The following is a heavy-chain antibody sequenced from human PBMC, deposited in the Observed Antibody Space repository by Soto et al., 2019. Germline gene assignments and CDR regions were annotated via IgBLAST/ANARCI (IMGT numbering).Heavy chain of an antibody. V-gene: IGHV3-48*03. Sequence: EVQLVESGGGLVQPGGSLRLSCAASGFTFSSYEMNWVRQAPGKGLEWVSYISSSGSTIYYADSVKGRFTISRDNAKNSLYLQMNSLRAEDTAVYYCARMGVTAPTYYDFWSGSYREHYYYYGMDVWGQGTTVTVSS. CDR3: ARMGVTAPTYYDFWSGSYREHYYYYGMDV. D-gene: IGHD3-3*01. CDR2: ISSSGSTI. J-gene: IGHJ6*02. CDR1: GFTFSSYE.